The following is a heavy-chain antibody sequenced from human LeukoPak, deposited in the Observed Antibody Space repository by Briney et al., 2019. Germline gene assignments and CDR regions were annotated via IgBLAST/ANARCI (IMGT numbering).Heavy chain of an antibody. CDR1: GFTFSSYA. D-gene: IGHD5-12*01. J-gene: IGHJ4*02. CDR3: ARDSGYSGLYDY. Sequence: GGSLRLSCAASGFTFSSYAMHWVRQAPGKGLEYVSAISSNGGSTYYANSVKGRFTISRDNSKNTLYLQMGSLRAEDMAVYYCARDSGYSGLYDYWGQGTLVTVSS. V-gene: IGHV3-64*01. CDR2: ISSNGGST.